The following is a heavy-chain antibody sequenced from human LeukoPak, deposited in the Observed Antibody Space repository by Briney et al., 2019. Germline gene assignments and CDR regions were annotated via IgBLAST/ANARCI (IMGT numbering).Heavy chain of an antibody. CDR1: GFTFSIYS. CDR3: ATGSYYFDY. V-gene: IGHV3-48*04. CDR2: ISSSSNII. Sequence: GGSLRLSCAASGFTFSIYSMNWVRQAPGKGLEWVSYISSSSNIIYYADSVRGRFTISRDNARNSLCLQMNSLRAEDTAVYYCATGSYYFDYWGQGTLVTVSS. J-gene: IGHJ4*02. D-gene: IGHD6-6*01.